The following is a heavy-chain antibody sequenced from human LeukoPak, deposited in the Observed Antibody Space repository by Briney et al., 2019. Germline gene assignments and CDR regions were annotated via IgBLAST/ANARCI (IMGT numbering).Heavy chain of an antibody. D-gene: IGHD5-18*01. CDR1: GFTFSSYG. CDR2: ISGRGDRT. CDR3: VKYKGYTYSYGDY. Sequence: HPGGSLRLSCAASGFTFSSYGMSWVRQAPGKGLEWVSLISGRGDRTYFTDSVKGRFALSRDSATHTVSLQMNRQRREDTDLYLCVKYKGYTYSYGDYWGQGTLVIVSS. J-gene: IGHJ4*02. V-gene: IGHV3-23*01.